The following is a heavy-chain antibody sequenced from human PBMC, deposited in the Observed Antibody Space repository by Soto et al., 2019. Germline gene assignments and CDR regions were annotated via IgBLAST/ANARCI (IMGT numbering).Heavy chain of an antibody. CDR2: IYYSGST. Sequence: PSETLSLTCTVSGGSISSYYWSWIRQPPGKGLEWIGYIYYSGSTNYNPSLKSRVTISVDTSKNQFSLKLSSVTAADTAVYYCARGLISVYSLYVAFYIWGKGTMVTLPS. CDR1: GGSISSYY. D-gene: IGHD3-22*01. J-gene: IGHJ3*02. V-gene: IGHV4-59*01. CDR3: ARGLISVYSLYVAFYI.